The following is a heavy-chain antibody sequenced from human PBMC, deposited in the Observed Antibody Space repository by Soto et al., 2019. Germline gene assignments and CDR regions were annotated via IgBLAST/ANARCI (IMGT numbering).Heavy chain of an antibody. CDR1: GYTFTSYG. V-gene: IGHV1-18*01. D-gene: IGHD3-10*01. Sequence: ASVKVSCKASGYTFTSYGISWVRQAPGQGLEWTGWISAYNGNTNYAQKLQGRVTMTTDTSTSTAYMELRSLRSDDTAVYYCARDNSPGLLWFGESYYIWGQGTLVTVSS. CDR2: ISAYNGNT. CDR3: ARDNSPGLLWFGESYYI. J-gene: IGHJ4*02.